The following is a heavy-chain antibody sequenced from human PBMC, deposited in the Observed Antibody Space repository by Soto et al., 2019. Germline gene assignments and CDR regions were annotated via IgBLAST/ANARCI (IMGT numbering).Heavy chain of an antibody. CDR1: GGSMSSSNW. Sequence: LALTCTVSGGSMSSSNWWNWVRRAPGKGLEWVAVISYDGTNNYYADSLKGRFTISRDNSENTLYLQMNSLRAEDTAVYYCARDSRTGDSYYYYGMDVWGQGTTVT. V-gene: IGHV3-30*03. CDR3: ARDSRTGDSYYYYGMDV. J-gene: IGHJ6*02. CDR2: ISYDGTNN. D-gene: IGHD7-27*01.